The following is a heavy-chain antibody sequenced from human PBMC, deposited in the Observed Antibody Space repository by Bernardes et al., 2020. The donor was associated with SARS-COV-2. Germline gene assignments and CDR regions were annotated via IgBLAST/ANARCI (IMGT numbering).Heavy chain of an antibody. J-gene: IGHJ6*02. CDR1: GFTFSSYW. V-gene: IGHV3-74*01. Sequence: GSSLKVSCAASGFTFSSYWMHWVRQAPGKGLVWVSRIKSDGSSTSYADSVKGRFTISRDNAKNTLYLQMNGLRAEDTAVYYCARRPDFALIPTATASGMDVWGPGTTVTVSS. D-gene: IGHD5-18*01. CDR2: IKSDGSST. CDR3: ARRPDFALIPTATASGMDV.